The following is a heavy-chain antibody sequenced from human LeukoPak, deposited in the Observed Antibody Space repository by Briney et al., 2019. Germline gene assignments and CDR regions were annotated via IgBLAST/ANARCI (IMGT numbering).Heavy chain of an antibody. CDR3: ARIVGSNHLYWYFDY. J-gene: IGHJ4*02. D-gene: IGHD3-16*01. V-gene: IGHV1-18*01. CDR2: ISAFNANT. CDR1: GYTFSNQG. Sequence: ASVKVSCKASGYTFSNQGITWVRQAPGQGLEWRGWISAFNANTHDAQNFQGRVTMTTDASTSTAYMEVRGLISDDTAVYYCARIVGSNHLYWYFDYWGQGALVTVSS.